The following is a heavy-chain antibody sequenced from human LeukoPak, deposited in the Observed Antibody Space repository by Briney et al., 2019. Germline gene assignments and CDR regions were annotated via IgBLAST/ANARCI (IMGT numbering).Heavy chain of an antibody. D-gene: IGHD6-19*01. CDR2: IYSGGST. CDR1: GFTVSSNY. Sequence: GGSLRLSCAASGFTVSSNYMSWVRQAPGKGLEWVSVIYSGGSTYYADSVKGRFTISRDNSKNTLYLQMNSLRAEDTAVYYCTRGAYSSGWYYFDYWGQGTLVTVSS. CDR3: TRGAYSSGWYYFDY. J-gene: IGHJ4*02. V-gene: IGHV3-66*01.